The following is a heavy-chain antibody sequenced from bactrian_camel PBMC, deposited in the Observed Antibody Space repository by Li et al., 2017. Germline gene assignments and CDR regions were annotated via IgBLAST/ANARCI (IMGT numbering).Heavy chain of an antibody. V-gene: IGHV3S26*01. CDR3: AANSVCLPATIATIDSVYDYNY. CDR1: GYTYSSYC. J-gene: IGHJ4*01. CDR2: IDSDGST. Sequence: HVQLVESGGGSVQAGGSLRLSCAASGYTYSSYCMGWFRQAPGKEREGVAAIDSDGSTSYADSVKGRFTISKDNAKNTLYLQMDSLKPEDTAMYHCAANSVCLPATIATIDSVYDYNYSGQGTQVTVS. D-gene: IGHD4*01.